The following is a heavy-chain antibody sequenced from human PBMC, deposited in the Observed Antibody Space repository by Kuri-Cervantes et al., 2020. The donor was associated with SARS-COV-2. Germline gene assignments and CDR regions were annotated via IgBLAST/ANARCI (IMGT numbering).Heavy chain of an antibody. CDR1: GGSISSSSYY. CDR2: IYYSGST. D-gene: IGHD3-16*02. Sequence: SETLSLTCTVSGGSISSSSYYWGWIRQPPGKGLEWIGSIYYSGSTNYNPSLKSRVTMSVDTSKNQFSLKLSSVTAADTAVYYCARGVIVTGPNDYYYYYGMDVWGQGTTVTVSS. CDR3: ARGVIVTGPNDYYYYYGMDV. J-gene: IGHJ6*02. V-gene: IGHV4-39*07.